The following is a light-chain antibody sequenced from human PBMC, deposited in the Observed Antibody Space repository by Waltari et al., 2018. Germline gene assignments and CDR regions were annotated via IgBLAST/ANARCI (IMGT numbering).Light chain of an antibody. CDR2: GAS. V-gene: IGKV3-20*01. CDR3: QQYGSSPRT. CDR1: QSVSSNY. Sequence: EIVLTQSPGNLSLSPGERATLSCRASQSVSSNYLAWYQQKPGQAPRLLMYGASSRVTGIPDRFSGSGSGTDFTLTISRLEPEDFAVYYCQQYGSSPRTFGQGTKVDIK. J-gene: IGKJ1*01.